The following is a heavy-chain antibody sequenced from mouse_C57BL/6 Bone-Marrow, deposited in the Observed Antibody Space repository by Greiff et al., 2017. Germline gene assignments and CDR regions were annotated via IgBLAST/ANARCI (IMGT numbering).Heavy chain of an antibody. Sequence: EVQLQQPGAELVRPGASVKLSCKASGFNITDDYMHWVKQRPEQGLEWIGWIDPENGDTDYHPKVQGKATLTVDTSSNTAYLQLSSLTSDDTAVFYFATRYCVGLWFAYWGQGTLVTVSA. J-gene: IGHJ3*01. CDR2: IDPENGDT. CDR3: ATRYCVGLWFAY. V-gene: IGHV14-4*01. CDR1: GFNITDDY. D-gene: IGHD2-12*01.